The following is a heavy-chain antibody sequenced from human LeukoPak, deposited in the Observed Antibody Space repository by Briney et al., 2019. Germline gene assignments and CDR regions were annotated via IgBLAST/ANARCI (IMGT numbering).Heavy chain of an antibody. D-gene: IGHD6-19*01. CDR3: AKVMAGTVAFDI. J-gene: IGHJ3*02. CDR2: INPNSGGT. V-gene: IGHV1-2*02. CDR1: GYTFTGYF. Sequence: ASVKVSCKASGYTFTGYFMHWVRQAPGQGLEWMGWINPNSGGTNYAQKFQGRVTLTRDTSISTAYMDLSRLSSDDTAVYYCAKVMAGTVAFDIWGQGTMVTVSP.